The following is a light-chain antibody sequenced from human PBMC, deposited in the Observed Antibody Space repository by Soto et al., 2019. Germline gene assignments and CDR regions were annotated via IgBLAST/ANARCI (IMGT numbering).Light chain of an antibody. CDR2: DVN. J-gene: IGLJ1*01. CDR3: SSYTTSNTPLYV. CDR1: SSDVAAYNY. V-gene: IGLV2-14*03. Sequence: QSVLTQPASVSGSPGQSITISCTGTSSDVAAYNYVSWFQHHAGKAPKLMLYDVNNRPSGVSNRFSDSKSGNTASLTISGLQVEDEADYYCSSYTTSNTPLYVFGTGTKVTVL.